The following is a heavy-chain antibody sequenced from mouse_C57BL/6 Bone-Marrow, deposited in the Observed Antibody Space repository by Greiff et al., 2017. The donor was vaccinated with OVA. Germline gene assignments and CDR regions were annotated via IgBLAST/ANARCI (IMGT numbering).Heavy chain of an antibody. V-gene: IGHV1-54*01. J-gene: IGHJ1*03. Sequence: QVQLQQSGAELVRPGTSVKVSCKASGYAFTNYLIEWVKQRPGQGLEWIGVINPGSGGTNYNEKFKGKATLTADKSSSTAYMQLSSLTSEASAVYVCARREGLPGYFDVWGTGTTVTVSS. CDR3: ARREGLPGYFDV. CDR1: GYAFTNYL. D-gene: IGHD2-4*01. CDR2: INPGSGGT.